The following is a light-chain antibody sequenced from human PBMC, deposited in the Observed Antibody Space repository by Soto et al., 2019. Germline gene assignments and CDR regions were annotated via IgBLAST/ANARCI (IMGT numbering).Light chain of an antibody. Sequence: EIVLTQSPGTLSLSPGERATLSCRASQSIASSYLGWYQQKPGQAPRLLIYGASSRATGIPDRFSGSGSGTDFTLSISRLEPEDFAVYYCQHYGTSPFTFGPATKVEIK. V-gene: IGKV3-20*01. J-gene: IGKJ3*01. CDR2: GAS. CDR1: QSIASSY. CDR3: QHYGTSPFT.